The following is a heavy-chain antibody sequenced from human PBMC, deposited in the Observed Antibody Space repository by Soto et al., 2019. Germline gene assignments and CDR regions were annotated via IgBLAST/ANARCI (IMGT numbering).Heavy chain of an antibody. Sequence: GASVKVSCKASGGTFSSYAISWVRQAPGQGLEWMGGIIPIFGTANYAQKFQGRVTITADESTSTAYMELSSLRSEDTAVYYCAREEVADYYYGMDVWGQGTTVTFSS. CDR3: AREEVADYYYGMDV. V-gene: IGHV1-69*13. D-gene: IGHD2-15*01. J-gene: IGHJ6*02. CDR2: IIPIFGTA. CDR1: GGTFSSYA.